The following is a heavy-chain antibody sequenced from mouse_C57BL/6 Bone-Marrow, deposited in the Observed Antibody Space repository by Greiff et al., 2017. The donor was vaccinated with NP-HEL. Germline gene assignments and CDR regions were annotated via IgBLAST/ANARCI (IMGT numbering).Heavy chain of an antibody. CDR3: TRGGLRLYYFDY. CDR2: TGGT. J-gene: IGHJ2*01. D-gene: IGHD2-2*01. Sequence: VQLQQSGAELVRPGASVTLSCKASGYTFTDYEMHWVKQTPVHGLKCTGGTAYNQKFKGKAILTADKSSSTAYMELRSLTSEDSAVYYCTRGGLRLYYFDYWGQGTTLTVSS. CDR1: GYTFTDYE. V-gene: IGHV1-15*01.